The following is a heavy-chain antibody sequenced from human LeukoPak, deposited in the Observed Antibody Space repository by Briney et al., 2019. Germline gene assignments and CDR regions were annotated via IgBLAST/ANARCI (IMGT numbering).Heavy chain of an antibody. CDR1: GGSFSGYY. V-gene: IGHV4-34*04. J-gene: IGHJ4*02. D-gene: IGHD6-13*01. CDR3: ARGRGSSSWYEVLGY. CDR2: TNHRGSP. Sequence: SETLSPTCAVYGGSFSGYYCSWIRPPPGRVMEWIGATNHRGSPNTNPSLKSRGTISVDTSKNQFSLKLGSVTAADKAVYYCARGRGSSSWYEVLGYWGQGTLVTVSS.